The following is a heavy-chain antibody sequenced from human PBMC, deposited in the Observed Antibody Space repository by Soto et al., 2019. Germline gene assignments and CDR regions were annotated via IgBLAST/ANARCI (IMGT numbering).Heavy chain of an antibody. CDR3: AKAKDFDDLYYCYYMDV. J-gene: IGHJ6*03. Sequence: EVQLLESGGGLVQPGGSLRLSCAASGFTFSSYAMSWVRQAPGKGLEWVSAISGSGGSTYYADSVKGRFTISRDNSKNTLYLQMNSLRAEDTAVYYCAKAKDFDDLYYCYYMDVWGKGTTVTVSS. D-gene: IGHD3-9*01. CDR2: ISGSGGST. V-gene: IGHV3-23*01. CDR1: GFTFSSYA.